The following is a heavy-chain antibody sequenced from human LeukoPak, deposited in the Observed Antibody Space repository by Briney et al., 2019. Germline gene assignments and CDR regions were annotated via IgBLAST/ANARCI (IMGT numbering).Heavy chain of an antibody. D-gene: IGHD2-21*02. Sequence: GGSLRLSCAASGFTFSSYGMHWVRQAPGKGLEWVAVISYDGSNKYYADSVKGRFTISRDNSKNTLYLQMNSLRAEDTAVYYCAKDRGDSTFDYWGQGTLVTVSS. J-gene: IGHJ4*02. V-gene: IGHV3-30*18. CDR2: ISYDGSNK. CDR1: GFTFSSYG. CDR3: AKDRGDSTFDY.